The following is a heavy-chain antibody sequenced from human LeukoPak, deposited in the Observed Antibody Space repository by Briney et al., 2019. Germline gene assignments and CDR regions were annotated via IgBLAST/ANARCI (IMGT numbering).Heavy chain of an antibody. CDR3: ARAGSSSGHNWFDP. CDR2: IYYGGST. CDR1: GGSIGTGDYY. Sequence: SQTLSLTCTVSGGSIGTGDYYWSWLRQLPGKGLEWIAYIYYGGSTYYNPSLKSRLTISIDASKNRFSLNLTSVTAADTAVYYCARAGSSSGHNWFDPWGQGTLVTVSS. D-gene: IGHD3-22*01. V-gene: IGHV4-31*03. J-gene: IGHJ5*02.